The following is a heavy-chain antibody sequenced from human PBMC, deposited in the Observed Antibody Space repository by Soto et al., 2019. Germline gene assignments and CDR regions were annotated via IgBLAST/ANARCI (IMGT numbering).Heavy chain of an antibody. Sequence: WGSRRLSCSASGFTFIIYAMHWVRQAPGKGLEWVAVISYDGSNKYYADSVKGRFTISRDNSKNTLYLQMNSLRAEDTAVYYCARDSGYSYDYWGQGNLVTVSS. CDR1: GFTFIIYA. V-gene: IGHV3-30-3*01. D-gene: IGHD5-18*01. CDR3: ARDSGYSYDY. CDR2: ISYDGSNK. J-gene: IGHJ4*02.